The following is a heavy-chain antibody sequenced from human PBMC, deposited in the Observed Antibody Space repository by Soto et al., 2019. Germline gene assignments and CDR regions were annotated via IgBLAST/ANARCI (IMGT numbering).Heavy chain of an antibody. V-gene: IGHV1-69*01. D-gene: IGHD2-15*01. J-gene: IGHJ5*02. CDR2: FVPIFRTP. CDR1: GGTFSNYT. Sequence: QGQLVQSGAEVKKPGSSVKVSCKASGGTFSNYTISWVRQAPGQGLEWMGGFVPIFRTPNYAQKFRGRVTITADYSTNTAYMELSSLRSEDTAVYYCARQGYCSGVSCYNNWFDPWGQGTLVTVSS. CDR3: ARQGYCSGVSCYNNWFDP.